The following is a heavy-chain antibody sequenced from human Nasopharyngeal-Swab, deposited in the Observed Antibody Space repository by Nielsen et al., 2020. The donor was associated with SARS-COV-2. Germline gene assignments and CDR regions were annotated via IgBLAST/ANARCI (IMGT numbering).Heavy chain of an antibody. D-gene: IGHD3-10*01. J-gene: IGHJ6*02. CDR3: ATGFAITMVRGVRYYYYGMDV. V-gene: IGHV1-24*01. CDR2: FDPEDGET. CDR1: GYTLTELS. Sequence: ASVKVSCKVSGYTLTELSMHWVRQAPGKGLEWMGGFDPEDGETIYAQKFQGSVTMTEDTSTDTAYMELSSLRSEDTAVYYCATGFAITMVRGVRYYYYGMDVWGQGTTVTVSS.